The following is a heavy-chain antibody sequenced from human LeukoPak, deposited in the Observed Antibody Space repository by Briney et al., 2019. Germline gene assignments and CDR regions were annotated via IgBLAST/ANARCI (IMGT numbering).Heavy chain of an antibody. J-gene: IGHJ6*03. D-gene: IGHD6-6*01. CDR1: GFTFSSYG. CDR2: IWYDGSNK. V-gene: IGHV3-33*01. CDR3: ARGGTAARPRYHYYMDV. Sequence: GRSLRLSCAASGFTFSSYGMHWVRQAPGKGLEWVAVIWYDGSNKYYADSVKGRFTIFRDNSKNTLYLQMNSLRAEDTAVYYCARGGTAARPRYHYYMDVWGKGTTVTVSS.